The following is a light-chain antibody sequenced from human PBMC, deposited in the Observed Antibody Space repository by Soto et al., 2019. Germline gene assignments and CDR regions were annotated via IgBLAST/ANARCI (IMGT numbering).Light chain of an antibody. Sequence: DIQMTQSPSTLSASVGDRVTITCRASQSISSWLAWYQQKPGKAPKVLIFDASSLESGVPSRFSGSGSATEFTLTISSLQPDDFATYYCQQYCTYPWTFGQGTKVDIK. CDR2: DAS. CDR3: QQYCTYPWT. J-gene: IGKJ1*01. CDR1: QSISSW. V-gene: IGKV1-5*01.